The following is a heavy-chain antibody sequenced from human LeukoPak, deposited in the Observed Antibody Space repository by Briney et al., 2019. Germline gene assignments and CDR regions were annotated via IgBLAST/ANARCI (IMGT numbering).Heavy chain of an antibody. D-gene: IGHD3-10*01. Sequence: GGSLRLSCAASGFIFSSYWMTWVRQAPGKGLEWVSVIYSGGSTFYADSVTGRFTISRDNSKNTLYLQMNSLRAEDTAVYYCASGTTMVQGVIFAYWGQGTLVTVSS. J-gene: IGHJ4*02. CDR2: IYSGGST. V-gene: IGHV3-53*01. CDR1: GFIFSSYW. CDR3: ASGTTMVQGVIFAY.